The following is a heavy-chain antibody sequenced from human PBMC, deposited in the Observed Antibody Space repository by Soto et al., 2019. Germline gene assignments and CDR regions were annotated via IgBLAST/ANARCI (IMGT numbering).Heavy chain of an antibody. D-gene: IGHD1-1*01. V-gene: IGHV4-59*01. CDR2: IYYSGST. J-gene: IGHJ3*02. CDR3: ARDLPRNGCWTGDAFDI. Sequence: QVQLQESGPGLVKPSETLSLTCTVSGGSISTYYWSWIRQPPGKGLEWIGYIYYSGSTNYNPSLKSRVTISVDTSKNQFSLKLSSVTAADTAVYYCARDLPRNGCWTGDAFDIWGQGTMVTVSS. CDR1: GGSISTYY.